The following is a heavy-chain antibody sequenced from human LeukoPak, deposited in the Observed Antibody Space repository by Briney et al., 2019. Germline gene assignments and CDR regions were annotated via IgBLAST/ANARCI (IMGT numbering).Heavy chain of an antibody. CDR1: GYTFTGYY. CDR3: ARVPGFGTTGTVFFDY. D-gene: IGHD1-1*01. J-gene: IGHJ4*02. Sequence: ASVKVSCKASGYTFTGYYMHWVRQAPGQGLEWMGWINPNSGGTNYAQKFQGRVTMTRDTSISTAYMELSRLRSDDTAVYYCARVPGFGTTGTVFFDYWGQGTLVTVSS. CDR2: INPNSGGT. V-gene: IGHV1-2*02.